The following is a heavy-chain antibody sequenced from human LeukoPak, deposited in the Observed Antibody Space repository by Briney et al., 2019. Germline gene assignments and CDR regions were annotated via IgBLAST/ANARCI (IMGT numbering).Heavy chain of an antibody. Sequence: GGSLRLSCAASGFTFSDYYMSWIRQAPGKGLEWVSYISSSGSTIYYVDSVKGRFTISRDNAKNSLYLQMNSLRAEDTAVYYCARDNPYCSGGSCYEMWDYWGQGTLVTVSS. J-gene: IGHJ4*02. CDR1: GFTFSDYY. CDR2: ISSSGSTI. CDR3: ARDNPYCSGGSCYEMWDY. D-gene: IGHD2-15*01. V-gene: IGHV3-11*04.